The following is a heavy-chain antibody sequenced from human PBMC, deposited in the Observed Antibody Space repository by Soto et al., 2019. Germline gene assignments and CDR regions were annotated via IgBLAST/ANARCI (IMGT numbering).Heavy chain of an antibody. D-gene: IGHD5-12*01. CDR2: IYYSGTT. CDR3: ARRRGFPYYYGMDV. CDR1: GGSIINYY. V-gene: IGHV4-59*12. Sequence: SETLSLTCTVSGGSIINYYWSWIRQPPGKGLEWIGYIYYSGTTSYNPSLRSRVTISVDRSKNQFSLKLSSVTAADTAVYYCARRRGFPYYYGMDVWGQGTTVTVSS. J-gene: IGHJ6*02.